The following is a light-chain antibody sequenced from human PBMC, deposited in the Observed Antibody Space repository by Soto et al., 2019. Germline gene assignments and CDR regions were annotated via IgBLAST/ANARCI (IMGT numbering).Light chain of an antibody. CDR3: ATWDDSLNVV. V-gene: IGLV1-44*01. CDR2: GNH. Sequence: SVLTQPPSASGTPGQRVTISCSGSSSNIASNSVNWYQQLPRTAPKLLIYGNHERPSGVPERFSGSKSGTSASLAISGLQSDDEADYYCATWDDSLNVVFGGGTKLTVL. CDR1: SSNIASNS. J-gene: IGLJ3*02.